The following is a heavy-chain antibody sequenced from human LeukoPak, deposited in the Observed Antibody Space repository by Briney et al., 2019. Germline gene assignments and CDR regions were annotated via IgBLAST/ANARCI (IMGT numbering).Heavy chain of an antibody. Sequence: AASVKVSCKASGGTFSSYAISWVRQAPGQGLEWMGGIIPIFGTANYAQKFQGRVTITTDESTSTAYMELSSLRSEDTAVYYCARDRRSDGDYISFDYWGQGTLVTVSS. CDR2: IIPIFGTA. CDR3: ARDRRSDGDYISFDY. J-gene: IGHJ4*02. V-gene: IGHV1-69*05. CDR1: GGTFSSYA. D-gene: IGHD4-17*01.